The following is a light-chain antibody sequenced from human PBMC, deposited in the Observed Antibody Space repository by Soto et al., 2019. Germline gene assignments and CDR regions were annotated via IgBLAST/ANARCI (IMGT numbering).Light chain of an antibody. CDR3: QQYNDWPPT. Sequence: EIVMTQSPATLSVSLVVRPTLSCRASQSVSSNLAWYQQKPGRAPRLLIYGASTRATGMPARFSGSGSGTEFTLTISSLQSEDFAVYYCQQYNDWPPTFGQGTKVDI. CDR1: QSVSSN. CDR2: GAS. V-gene: IGKV3-15*01. J-gene: IGKJ1*01.